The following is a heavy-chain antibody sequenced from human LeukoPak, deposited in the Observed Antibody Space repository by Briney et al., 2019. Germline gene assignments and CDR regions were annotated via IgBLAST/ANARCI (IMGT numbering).Heavy chain of an antibody. D-gene: IGHD2-21*02. CDR1: GFTFSSYV. Sequence: PGGSLRLSCAASGFTFSSYVMSWVRQAPGKGLEWLSYISGSGHTVHYAESVKGRFTVSRDNAKKSLYLQMNSLRAEDTAVYYCARIDSRGDLSFDYWGQGTLVTVSS. CDR3: ARIDSRGDLSFDY. CDR2: ISGSGHTV. V-gene: IGHV3-48*01. J-gene: IGHJ4*02.